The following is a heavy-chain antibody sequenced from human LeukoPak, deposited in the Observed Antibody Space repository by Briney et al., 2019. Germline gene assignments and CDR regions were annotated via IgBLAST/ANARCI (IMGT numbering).Heavy chain of an antibody. J-gene: IGHJ4*02. CDR3: ARGNVGPYDSSGYYSFDY. V-gene: IGHV1-2*02. Sequence: ASVKVSCKASGYTFTGYYIHWVRQAPGQGLEWMGWINPNSGGTKYAQKFQGRVTMTRDTSISTAYMELSRLRSDDTAVYYCARGNVGPYDSSGYYSFDYWGQGTLVTVSS. D-gene: IGHD3-22*01. CDR2: INPNSGGT. CDR1: GYTFTGYY.